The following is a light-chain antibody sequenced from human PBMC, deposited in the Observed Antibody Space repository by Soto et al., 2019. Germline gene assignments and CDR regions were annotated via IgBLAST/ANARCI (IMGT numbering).Light chain of an antibody. V-gene: IGKV1-5*01. CDR1: QNVDHW. CDR2: DAS. J-gene: IGKJ1*01. Sequence: DIQMTQSPSPLSASVGDRVTITCRASQNVDHWVAWYQQKPGKAPKFLFYDASILQSGAPSRFGGSGSGTEFTLSISGLQPDDFASYFCQRYNSNSRTFGQGTRV. CDR3: QRYNSNSRT.